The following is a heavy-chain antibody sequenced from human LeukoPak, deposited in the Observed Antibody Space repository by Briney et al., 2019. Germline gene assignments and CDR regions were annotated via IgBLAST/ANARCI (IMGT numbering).Heavy chain of an antibody. CDR3: ARQYYDSSGYYYGDHFDY. Sequence: AASVKVSCKASGYTFTGYYMHWVRQAPGQGLEWMGRINPNSGGTNYAQKFQGRVTMTRDTSISTAYMELSRLRSDDTAVYYCARQYYDSSGYYYGDHFDYWGQGTLVTVSS. D-gene: IGHD3-22*01. CDR1: GYTFTGYY. CDR2: INPNSGGT. J-gene: IGHJ4*02. V-gene: IGHV1-2*06.